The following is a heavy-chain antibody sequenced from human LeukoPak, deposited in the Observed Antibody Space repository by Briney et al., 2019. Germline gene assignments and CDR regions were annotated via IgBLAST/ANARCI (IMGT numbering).Heavy chain of an antibody. V-gene: IGHV1-69*13. D-gene: IGHD2-15*01. CDR2: IIPIFGTA. Sequence: ASVKVSCKASGYTFTNYGISWVRQAPGQGLEWMGGIIPIFGTANYAQKFQGRVTITADESTSTAYMELSSLRSEDTAVYYCAREGRYCSGGSCSSDYWGQGTLVTVSS. J-gene: IGHJ4*02. CDR1: GYTFTNYG. CDR3: AREGRYCSGGSCSSDY.